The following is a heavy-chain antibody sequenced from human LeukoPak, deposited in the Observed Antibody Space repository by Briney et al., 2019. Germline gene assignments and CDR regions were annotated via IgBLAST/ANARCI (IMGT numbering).Heavy chain of an antibody. CDR1: GFTFSSYG. D-gene: IGHD6-6*01. CDR3: VKDQYSSSYYFDY. V-gene: IGHV3-30*02. Sequence: GGSLRLSCAASGFTFSSYGMHWVRQAPGKGLEWVAFIRYDGSNKYYTDSVKGRFTISRDNSKNTLYLQMNSLRAEDTAVYYCVKDQYSSSYYFDYWGQGTLVTVSS. J-gene: IGHJ4*02. CDR2: IRYDGSNK.